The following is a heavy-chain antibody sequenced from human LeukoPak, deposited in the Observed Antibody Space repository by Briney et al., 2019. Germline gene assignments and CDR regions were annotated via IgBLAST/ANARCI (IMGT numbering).Heavy chain of an antibody. CDR3: ARVLRYCSGGNCYSGGLGYMDV. V-gene: IGHV4-4*02. Sequence: PSETLSLTCAVSGGSISSSNWWSWVRQPPGKGLEWIGRIFHTGTTDYKTSLKGRVTISVDKSKNQFSLKLTSVTAADTAVYYCARVLRYCSGGNCYSGGLGYMDVWGKGTTVTISS. J-gene: IGHJ6*03. CDR1: GGSISSSNW. CDR2: IFHTGTT. D-gene: IGHD2-15*01.